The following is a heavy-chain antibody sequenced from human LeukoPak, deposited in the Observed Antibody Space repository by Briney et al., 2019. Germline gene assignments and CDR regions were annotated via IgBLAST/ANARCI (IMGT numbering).Heavy chain of an antibody. V-gene: IGHV4-61*02. J-gene: IGHJ4*02. CDR2: IYTSGST. Sequence: PSETLSLTCTVSGGSISSSSYYWSWIRQPAGKGLEWIGRIYTSGSTNYNPSLKSRVTMSVDTSKNQFSLKLSSVTAADTAVYYCARDLGGSSGVWGQGTLVTVSS. CDR1: GGSISSSSYY. D-gene: IGHD6-13*01. CDR3: ARDLGGSSGV.